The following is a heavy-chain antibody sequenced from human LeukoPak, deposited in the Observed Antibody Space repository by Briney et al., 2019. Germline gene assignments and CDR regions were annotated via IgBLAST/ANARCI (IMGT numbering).Heavy chain of an antibody. D-gene: IGHD2/OR15-2a*01. Sequence: GGSLRLSCAPSGFTLSSYAMSWVRQAPGKGREWVSAISGSGGSTYYADSVKGRFTISRDNAKNSLYLQMNSLRAEDTAVYYCARDRNMAFDIWGQGTMVTVSS. J-gene: IGHJ3*02. CDR1: GFTLSSYA. CDR2: ISGSGGST. CDR3: ARDRNMAFDI. V-gene: IGHV3-23*01.